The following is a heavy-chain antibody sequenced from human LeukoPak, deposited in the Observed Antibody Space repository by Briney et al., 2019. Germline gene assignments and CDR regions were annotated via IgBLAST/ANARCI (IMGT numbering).Heavy chain of an antibody. J-gene: IGHJ3*02. V-gene: IGHV1-58*01. CDR2: TVVGSGNI. CDR3: ARGRNLSGGNSDDAFDI. CDR1: GFTFTNSA. D-gene: IGHD4-23*01. Sequence: ASVKVSCKASGFTFTNSAVQWVRQARGQRLEWIGWTVVGSGNINYAQKFQERVTITRDMSTSTAYMELSSLRSDDTAVYYCARGRNLSGGNSDDAFDIWGQGTMVTVSS.